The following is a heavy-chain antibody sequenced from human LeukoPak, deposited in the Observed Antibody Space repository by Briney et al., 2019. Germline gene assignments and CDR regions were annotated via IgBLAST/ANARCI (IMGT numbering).Heavy chain of an antibody. Sequence: GASVKVSCKASGYTFTGYYMHWVQRAPGQGLEWMGWINPNSGGTNYAQKFQGRVTMTRDTSISTAYMELSRLRSDDTAVYYCARDGVGYYDSSGYYYFQHWGQGTLVTVSS. CDR1: GYTFTGYY. CDR2: INPNSGGT. J-gene: IGHJ1*01. D-gene: IGHD3-22*01. CDR3: ARDGVGYYDSSGYYYFQH. V-gene: IGHV1-2*02.